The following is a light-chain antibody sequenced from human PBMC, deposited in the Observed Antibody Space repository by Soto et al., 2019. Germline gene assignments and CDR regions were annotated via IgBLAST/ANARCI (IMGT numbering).Light chain of an antibody. CDR2: SND. V-gene: IGLV1-44*01. CDR1: SSNIGTNT. Sequence: QSVLTQPPSASGTHGQRVTISCSGSSSNIGTNTVIWYQQLPGTAPKLLIYSNDQRPSGVPDRFSGSKSGTSASLAISGLQSEDEADYYCAAWDDSLNGCVFGGGTKFTVL. J-gene: IGLJ3*02. CDR3: AAWDDSLNGCV.